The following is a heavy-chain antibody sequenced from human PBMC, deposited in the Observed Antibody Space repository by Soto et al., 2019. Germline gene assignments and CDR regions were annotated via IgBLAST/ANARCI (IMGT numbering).Heavy chain of an antibody. CDR2: IYYSGST. CDR1: GGSISSGDYY. V-gene: IGHV4-30-4*01. J-gene: IGHJ4*02. CDR3: ARDGYSGYVDY. Sequence: SETLSLTCTVYGGSISSGDYYWSWIRQPPGKGLEWIGYIYYSGSTYYNPSLKSRVTISVDTSKNQFSLKLSSVTAADTAVYYCARDGYSGYVDYWGQGTLVTVSS. D-gene: IGHD5-12*01.